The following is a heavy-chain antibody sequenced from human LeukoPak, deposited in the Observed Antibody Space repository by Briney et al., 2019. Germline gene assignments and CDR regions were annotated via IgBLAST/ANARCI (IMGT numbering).Heavy chain of an antibody. J-gene: IGHJ4*02. D-gene: IGHD1-1*01. CDR1: GYTFTSYY. V-gene: IGHV1-46*01. CDR2: INPSGGST. CDR3: ARVQLERSGEPFDY. Sequence: ASVKVSCEASGYTFTSYYMHWVRQAPGQGLEWMGIINPSGGSTSYAQKFQGRVTMTTDTSTSTAYMELRSLRSDDTAVYYCARVQLERSGEPFDYWGQGTLVTVSS.